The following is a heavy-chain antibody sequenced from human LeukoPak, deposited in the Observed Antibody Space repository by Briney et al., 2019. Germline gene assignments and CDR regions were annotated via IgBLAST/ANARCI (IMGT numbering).Heavy chain of an antibody. CDR1: GGTFSSYA. Sequence: GASVKVSCKASGGTFSSYAISWVRQAPGQGLEWMGRIIPILGIVNYAQKFQGRVTITADKSTSTAYMELSSLRSEDTAVYYCARSTAVAGTEWVTYFDYWGQGTLVTVSS. CDR2: IIPILGIV. J-gene: IGHJ4*02. V-gene: IGHV1-69*04. CDR3: ARSTAVAGTEWVTYFDY. D-gene: IGHD6-19*01.